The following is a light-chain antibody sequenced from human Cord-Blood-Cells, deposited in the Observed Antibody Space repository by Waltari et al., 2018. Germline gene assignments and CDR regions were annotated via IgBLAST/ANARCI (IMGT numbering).Light chain of an antibody. J-gene: IGKJ3*01. CDR1: QSVLYSSNHKNY. V-gene: IGKV4-1*01. CDR3: QQYYSTPLT. Sequence: DIVMTQSPDSLAVSLGERATINCKSSQSVLYSSNHKNYLAWYQQKPGSPPKLLIYWASSRESGVPDRCSGSGSGTDFTLTISSLQAEDVAVYYCQQYYSTPLTFGPGTKVDIK. CDR2: WAS.